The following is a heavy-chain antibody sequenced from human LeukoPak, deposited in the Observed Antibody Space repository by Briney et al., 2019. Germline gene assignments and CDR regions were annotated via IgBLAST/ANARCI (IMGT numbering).Heavy chain of an antibody. CDR2: IKEDGSEK. CDR1: GFTFSNYW. V-gene: IGHV3-7*01. J-gene: IGHJ4*02. D-gene: IGHD6-13*01. CDR3: ASGRQLGY. Sequence: GSLRLSCAASGFTFSNYWMSWVRQAPGKGLEWVANIKEDGSEKYYVDSVKGRFTISRDNARNSLYLQMNSLRAEDTAVYYCASGRQLGYWGQGALVTVSS.